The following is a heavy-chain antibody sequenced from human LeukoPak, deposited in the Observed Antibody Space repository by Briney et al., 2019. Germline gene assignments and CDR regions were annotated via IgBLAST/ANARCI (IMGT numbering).Heavy chain of an antibody. J-gene: IGHJ4*02. V-gene: IGHV4-28*01. CDR3: ARWIPPEGARYFDY. D-gene: IGHD5-18*01. CDR2: IHYSGST. CDR1: GYSIRSSNW. Sequence: SDTLSLTCVVSGYSIRSSNWWGWVRQPPGKGLEWIGHIHYSGSTYNNPSLKSRLTMSVDTSKNQSFLKLTSVTAEDTAVYYCARWIPPEGARYFDYWGQGTLVTVSS.